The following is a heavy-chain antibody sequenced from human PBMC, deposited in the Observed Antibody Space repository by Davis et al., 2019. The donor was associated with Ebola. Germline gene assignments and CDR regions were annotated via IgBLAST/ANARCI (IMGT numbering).Heavy chain of an antibody. CDR3: ARGYGSGTSCYTLGYWFDP. D-gene: IGHD2-2*02. J-gene: IGHJ5*02. V-gene: IGHV1-69*13. CDR1: GGTFSSYG. Sequence: AASVKVSCKASGGTFSSYGISWVRQAPGQGLEWMGGIIPIFGTANYEQKFQGRVTITADESTRTAYMELGSLRCEDTAVYYCARGYGSGTSCYTLGYWFDPWGQGTLVTVSS. CDR2: IIPIFGTA.